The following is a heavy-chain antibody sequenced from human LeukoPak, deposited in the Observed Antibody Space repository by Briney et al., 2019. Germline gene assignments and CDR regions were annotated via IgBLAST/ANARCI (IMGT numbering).Heavy chain of an antibody. CDR2: TYYRSKWNN. Sequence: SQTLSLTCGISGDSVSSNTGAWNWIRQSPSRGLEWLGKTYYRSKWNNDYAVSVKDLITINPDTSKDQFSLQLNSVTPEDTAVYYCAREVFKYGRFYFDYWGQGTPVTVSS. J-gene: IGHJ4*02. CDR1: GDSVSSNTGA. V-gene: IGHV6-1*01. CDR3: AREVFKYGRFYFDY. D-gene: IGHD1-14*01.